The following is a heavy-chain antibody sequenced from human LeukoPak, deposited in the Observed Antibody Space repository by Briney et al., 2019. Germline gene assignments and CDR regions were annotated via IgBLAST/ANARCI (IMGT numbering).Heavy chain of an antibody. CDR2: ISSGSTYI. V-gene: IGHV3-21*01. CDR3: ARVMRGSYYWFDY. CDR1: GFTFSSYS. J-gene: IGHJ4*02. D-gene: IGHD1-26*01. Sequence: PGGSLRLSCAASGFTFSSYSFNWVRQAPGKGLEWVSSISSGSTYIYYADSVKGRFTISRDNAKNSLYLQMNSLRAEDTAVYYCARVMRGSYYWFDYWGQGTLVTVSS.